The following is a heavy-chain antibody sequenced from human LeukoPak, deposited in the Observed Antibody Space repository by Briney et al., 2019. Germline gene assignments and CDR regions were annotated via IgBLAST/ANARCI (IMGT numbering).Heavy chain of an antibody. Sequence: GASVKVSCKASGYTFTGYYMHWVRQAPGQGLEWMGRINPNSGGTNYAQKFQGRVTMTRDTSISTVYMELSRLRSDDTAVYYCARVGYCSGGSCSYYFDYWGQGTLVTVSS. J-gene: IGHJ4*02. CDR3: ARVGYCSGGSCSYYFDY. CDR1: GYTFTGYY. CDR2: INPNSGGT. V-gene: IGHV1-2*06. D-gene: IGHD2-15*01.